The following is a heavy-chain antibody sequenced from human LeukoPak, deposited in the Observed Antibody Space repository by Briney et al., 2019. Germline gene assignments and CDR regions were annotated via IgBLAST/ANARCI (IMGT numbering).Heavy chain of an antibody. CDR2: IYTSGST. CDR3: ARESGGEQQLVNYYYYYYMDV. CDR1: GGSISSSSYY. D-gene: IGHD6-13*01. J-gene: IGHJ6*03. Sequence: SETLSLTCTVSGGSISSSSYYWGWIRQPPGKGLEWIGRIYTSGSTNYNPPLKSRVTMSVDTSKNQFSLKLSSVTAADTAVYYCARESGGEQQLVNYYYYYYMDVWGKGTTVTVSS. V-gene: IGHV4-39*07.